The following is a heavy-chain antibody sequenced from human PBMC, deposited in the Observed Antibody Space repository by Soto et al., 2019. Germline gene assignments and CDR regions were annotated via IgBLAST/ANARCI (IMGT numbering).Heavy chain of an antibody. CDR3: ATLGYCSSTSCYDPSYYYYGMDV. J-gene: IGHJ6*02. CDR1: GFTFSSYS. D-gene: IGHD2-2*03. V-gene: IGHV3-21*01. CDR2: ISSSSSYI. Sequence: EVQLVESGGGLVKPGGSLRLSCAASGFTFSSYSMNWVRQAPGKGLEWVSSISSSSSYIYYADSVKGRFTISRDNAKNSLYLQMNSLRAEDTAVYYCATLGYCSSTSCYDPSYYYYGMDVWGQGTTVTVSS.